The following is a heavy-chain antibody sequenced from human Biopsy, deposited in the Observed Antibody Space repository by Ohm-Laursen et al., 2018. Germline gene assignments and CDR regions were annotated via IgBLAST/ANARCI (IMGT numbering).Heavy chain of an antibody. J-gene: IGHJ1*01. CDR2: NIPILGTG. CDR1: EGTFGNYG. V-gene: IGHV1-69*06. CDR3: ATKLAGYFHH. Sequence: SVKVSCKAPEGTFGNYGVNWVRQAPGQGLEWLGGNIPILGTGNYAQKFQDRVTVAADTSTSTATMELRSLRSDDTAVYYCATKLAGYFHHWGQGTLVIVSS.